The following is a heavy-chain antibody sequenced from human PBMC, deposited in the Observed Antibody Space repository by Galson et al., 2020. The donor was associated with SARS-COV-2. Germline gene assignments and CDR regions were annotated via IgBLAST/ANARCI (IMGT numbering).Heavy chain of an antibody. CDR2: VDWDDDK. V-gene: IGHV2-70*04. Sequence: SGPTLVKPTQTLTLTCTFSGFSLSPIGMRVSWIRQPPGKALEWLARVDWDDDKFYSTSLKTRLTISEDTSKNQVVLTMTNVDPVDTATYYGAGGMGPFDSWGQGTVVTGSS. CDR3: AGGMGPFDS. CDR1: GFSLSPIGMR. D-gene: IGHD3-16*01. J-gene: IGHJ4*02.